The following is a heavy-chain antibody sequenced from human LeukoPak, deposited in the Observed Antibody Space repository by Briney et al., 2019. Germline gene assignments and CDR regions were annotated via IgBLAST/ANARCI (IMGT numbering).Heavy chain of an antibody. V-gene: IGHV3-30*18. D-gene: IGHD6-13*01. Sequence: GGPLRLSCAASGFTFSNYGMHWVRQAPGKGLEWVAVISYDGSAEYYADSVKGRFAIYRDNSRNTLYLQMNSLRPEDTAVYYCAKELTRGSSWYEDYWGQGTLV. CDR1: GFTFSNYG. CDR2: ISYDGSAE. J-gene: IGHJ4*02. CDR3: AKELTRGSSWYEDY.